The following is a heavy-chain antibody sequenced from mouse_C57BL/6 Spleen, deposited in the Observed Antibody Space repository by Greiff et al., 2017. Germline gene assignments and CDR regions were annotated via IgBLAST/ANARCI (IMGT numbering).Heavy chain of an antibody. V-gene: IGHV1-80*01. J-gene: IGHJ3*01. CDR2: IYPGDGDT. Sequence: QVQLQQSGAELVKPGASVKISCKASGYAFSSYWMNWVKQRPGKGLEGIGQIYPGDGDTNYNGKFKGKATLTADKSSSTAYMQLSSLTSEDSAVYYCARNYGSSYGSWFAYWGQGTLVTVSA. D-gene: IGHD1-1*01. CDR3: ARNYGSSYGSWFAY. CDR1: GYAFSSYW.